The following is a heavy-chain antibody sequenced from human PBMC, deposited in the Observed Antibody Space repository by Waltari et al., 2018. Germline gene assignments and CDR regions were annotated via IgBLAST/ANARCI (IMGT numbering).Heavy chain of an antibody. CDR3: ARAPRIQLQCDY. J-gene: IGHJ4*02. CDR2: IYYSGST. Sequence: QVQLQESGPGLVKPSETLSLTCTVSGGSISSYYWSWIRQPPGKGLEWIGYIYYSGSTNYNPSLKSRVTISVDTSKNQFSLKLSSVTAADTAVYYCARAPRIQLQCDYWGQGTLVTVSS. V-gene: IGHV4-59*01. CDR1: GGSISSYY. D-gene: IGHD5-18*01.